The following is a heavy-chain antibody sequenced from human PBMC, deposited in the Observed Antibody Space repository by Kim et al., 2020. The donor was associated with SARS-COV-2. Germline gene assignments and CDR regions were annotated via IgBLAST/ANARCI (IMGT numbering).Heavy chain of an antibody. CDR3: ARAPFGAVAGTGSYYYYGMDV. V-gene: IGHV3-21*01. CDR2: ISSSSSYI. D-gene: IGHD6-19*01. J-gene: IGHJ6*02. CDR1: GFTFSSYS. Sequence: GGSLRLSCAASGFTFSSYSMNWVRQAPGKGLEWVSSISSSSSYIYYADSVKGRFSISRDNAKNSLYLQMNSLRAEDTAVYYCARAPFGAVAGTGSYYYYGMDVWGQGTTVTVSS.